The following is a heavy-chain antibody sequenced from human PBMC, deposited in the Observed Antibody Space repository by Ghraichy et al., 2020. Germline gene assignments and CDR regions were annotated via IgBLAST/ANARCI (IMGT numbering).Heavy chain of an antibody. V-gene: IGHV3-7*04. CDR2: INYYGCEK. Sequence: GGSLRLSCETSGFTFSKYWMTWVRQAPGKGLVWVANINYYGCEKYSVDSVKGRFSISSDNAKTSLYLEMNSLRAEDSAVYYCARRDYGDHSDYWGQGTLVIVAS. J-gene: IGHJ4*02. D-gene: IGHD4-17*01. CDR3: ARRDYGDHSDY. CDR1: GFTFSKYW.